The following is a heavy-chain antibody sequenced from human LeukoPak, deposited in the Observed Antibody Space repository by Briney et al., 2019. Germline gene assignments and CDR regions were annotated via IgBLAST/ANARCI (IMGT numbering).Heavy chain of an antibody. J-gene: IGHJ6*03. D-gene: IGHD1-26*01. CDR3: ARLIGWEHLDYYYYMDV. Sequence: ASVKVSSTASGYTFTSYDINWVRQAPGQGLEWMGWMNTNSGNTGYAQKFQGRVTMTRNTSISTAYMELSSLRSEDTAVYYCARLIGWEHLDYYYYMDVWGKGTTVTVSS. V-gene: IGHV1-8*01. CDR2: MNTNSGNT. CDR1: GYTFTSYD.